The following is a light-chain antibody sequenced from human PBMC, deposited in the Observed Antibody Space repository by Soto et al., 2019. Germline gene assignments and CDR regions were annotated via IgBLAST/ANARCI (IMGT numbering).Light chain of an antibody. CDR3: QQYDFFSWT. J-gene: IGKJ1*01. Sequence: IVFTHSPAIQNLSPGERSNLFCRARQVACDHFAVDQQKPGHAPRLLIYCASRHAPGFPARYSGSGSCTYFTLTISSLQSEDFAVYYCQQYDFFSWTAAQGTKVNI. V-gene: IGKV3-15*01. CDR1: QVACDH. CDR2: CAS.